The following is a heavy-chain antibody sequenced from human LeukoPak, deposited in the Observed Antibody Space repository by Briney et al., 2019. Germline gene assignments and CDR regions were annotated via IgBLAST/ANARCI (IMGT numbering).Heavy chain of an antibody. J-gene: IGHJ4*02. D-gene: IGHD5-24*01. CDR3: ARRQKGTIAGGFEY. V-gene: IGHV4-39*01. Sequence: SETLSLTCTVSGGSISSSFYYWDWIRQPPGKGLLYIGSIYYSGGTYYNPSLRSRVTISVYTPKNQFSLKLSSLTAADTAVYYCARRQKGTIAGGFEYWGQGTLVTVSS. CDR2: IYYSGGT. CDR1: GGSISSSFYY.